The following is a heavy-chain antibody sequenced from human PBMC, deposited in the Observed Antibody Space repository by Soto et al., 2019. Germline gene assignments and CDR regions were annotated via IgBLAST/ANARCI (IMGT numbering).Heavy chain of an antibody. CDR1: GGSFSGYY. CDR3: ARGALVWFGAHDYYGMDV. J-gene: IGHJ6*02. V-gene: IGHV4-34*01. Sequence: QVQLQQWGAGLLKPSETLSLTCGVFGGSFSGYYWTWIRQPPGKGLERIGEIYHSGGTNYHPSLKSRVTISVDTSNNHFSLKLSSVTAADTAVYYCARGALVWFGAHDYYGMDVWGQGTTVTVSS. D-gene: IGHD3-10*01. CDR2: IYHSGGT.